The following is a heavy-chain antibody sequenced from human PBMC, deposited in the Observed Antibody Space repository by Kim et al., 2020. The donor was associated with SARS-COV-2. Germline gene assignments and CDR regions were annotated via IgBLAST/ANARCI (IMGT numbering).Heavy chain of an antibody. Sequence: GGSLRLSCAASGFNFSSYAMSWVRQAPGKGLEWVSAISGSGGSTYYADSVKGRFTISRDNSKNTLYLQMNSLRAEDTAVYYCAKHDRITMIVVVITTGMDVWGQGTTVTVSS. D-gene: IGHD3-22*01. CDR1: GFNFSSYA. CDR3: AKHDRITMIVVVITTGMDV. CDR2: ISGSGGST. V-gene: IGHV3-23*01. J-gene: IGHJ6*02.